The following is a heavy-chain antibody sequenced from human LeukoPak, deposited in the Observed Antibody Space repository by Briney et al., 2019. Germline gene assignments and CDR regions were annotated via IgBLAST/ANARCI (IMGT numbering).Heavy chain of an antibody. Sequence: ASVKVSCKASGYTFTSYGISWVRQAPGQGLEWMGWISAYNGNTNYAQKLQGRVTMTTDTSTSTAYMELRSLRSDDTAVYYCARHVSSGWYRLYYYYYMDVWGKGTTVTVSS. J-gene: IGHJ6*03. CDR1: GYTFTSYG. D-gene: IGHD6-19*01. CDR2: ISAYNGNT. CDR3: ARHVSSGWYRLYYYYYMDV. V-gene: IGHV1-18*01.